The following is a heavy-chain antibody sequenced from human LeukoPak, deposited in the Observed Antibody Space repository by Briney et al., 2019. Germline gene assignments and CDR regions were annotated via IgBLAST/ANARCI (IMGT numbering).Heavy chain of an antibody. Sequence: GGSLRLSCAVSGFIFNNYIMNWVRQAPGKGLEWVSYISTSGRTIYYADSVKGRLTISRDNAKNSLYLQMNSLRAEDAAVYYCARGYFLGFDYWGQGTLVTVSS. CDR1: GFIFNNYI. D-gene: IGHD2/OR15-2a*01. V-gene: IGHV3-48*04. CDR3: ARGYFLGFDY. CDR2: ISTSGRTI. J-gene: IGHJ4*02.